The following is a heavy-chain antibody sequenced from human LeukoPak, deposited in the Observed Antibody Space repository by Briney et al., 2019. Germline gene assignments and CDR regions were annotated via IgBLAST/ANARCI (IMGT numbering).Heavy chain of an antibody. J-gene: IGHJ5*02. CDR3: ARDRVIGVTTVWFDP. CDR2: FDPEDGET. D-gene: IGHD4-17*01. V-gene: IGHV1-24*01. CDR1: GYTLTELS. Sequence: GASVKVSCKVSGYTLTELSMHWVRQAPGKGLEWMGGFDPEDGETIYAQKFQGRVTMTRDMSTSTVYMELSSLRSEDTAVYYCARDRVIGVTTVWFDPWGQGTLVTVSS.